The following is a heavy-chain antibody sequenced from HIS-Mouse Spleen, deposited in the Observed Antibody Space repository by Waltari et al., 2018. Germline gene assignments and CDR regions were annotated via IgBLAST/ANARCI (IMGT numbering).Heavy chain of an antibody. CDR3: ARDLRSYYFDY. Sequence: QVQLQESGPGLVKPSETLSLTCTVSGGSVSSGSYYWSWIRQPPGKGREWIGYIYYSGSTNYNPSRKSRVTISVDTSKNQFSLKLSSVTAADTAVYYCARDLRSYYFDYWGQGTLVTVSS. CDR1: GGSVSSGSYY. J-gene: IGHJ4*02. CDR2: IYYSGST. D-gene: IGHD1-26*01. V-gene: IGHV4-61*01.